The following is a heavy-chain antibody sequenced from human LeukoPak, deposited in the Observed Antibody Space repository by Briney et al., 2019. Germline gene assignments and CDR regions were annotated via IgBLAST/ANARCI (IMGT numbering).Heavy chain of an antibody. CDR1: GGTFRTSG. D-gene: IGHD2-21*01. J-gene: IGHJ5*02. V-gene: IGHV1-69*13. CDR3: ATSEDPVAIPIT. Sequence: PGASVKVSCKASGGTFRTSGVNWVRQAPGQRLEWMGCVIPVFGTSNYAEKFQDRVTITADESTSTAYMELNSLTSEDTAVYYCATSEDPVAIPITWGQGTLVSVSS. CDR2: VIPVFGTS.